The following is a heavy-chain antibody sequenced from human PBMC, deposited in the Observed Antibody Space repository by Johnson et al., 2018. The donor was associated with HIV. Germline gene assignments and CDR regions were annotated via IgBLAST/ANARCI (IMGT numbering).Heavy chain of an antibody. Sequence: MLLVESGGGLVKPGESLRLSCVASGFIFSHAWMSWVRQAPGKGLEWVGRIKREIDGGTRDYAAPVKGRFTISRDDSKNTLYLQMNSLRAEDTAVYYCARRGLANAFDIWGQGTMVTVSS. J-gene: IGHJ3*02. CDR1: GFIFSHAW. CDR3: ARRGLANAFDI. V-gene: IGHV3-15*01. CDR2: IKREIDGGTR. D-gene: IGHD3-10*01.